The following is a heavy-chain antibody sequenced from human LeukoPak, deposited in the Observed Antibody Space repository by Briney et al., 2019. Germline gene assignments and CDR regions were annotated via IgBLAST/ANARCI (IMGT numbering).Heavy chain of an antibody. CDR2: FHNSGTS. J-gene: IGHJ4*02. Sequence: PGGSLRLSCTASGFTFSDYTMTWFRQPPGKGLEWIGYFHNSGTSTYNPSLKSRVTISADTSKNQFSLKLNSLTTADTAVYYCTRGAGWLIDYWGQGILVTVSS. CDR1: GFTFSDYT. D-gene: IGHD3-16*01. CDR3: TRGAGWLIDY. V-gene: IGHV4-59*01.